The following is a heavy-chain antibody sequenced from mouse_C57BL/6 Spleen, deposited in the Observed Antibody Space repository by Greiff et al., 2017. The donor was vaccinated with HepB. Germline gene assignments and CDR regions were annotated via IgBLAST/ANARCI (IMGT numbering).Heavy chain of an antibody. CDR2: IYPGSGST. CDR1: GYTFTSYW. J-gene: IGHJ2*01. Sequence: VQLQQSGAELVKPGASVKMSCKASGYTFTSYWITWVKQRPGQGLEWIGDIYPGSGSTNYNEKFKSKATLTVDTSSSTAYMQLSSLTSEDAAVYYCARGGDYFDYWGQGTTLTVSS. V-gene: IGHV1-55*01. CDR3: ARGGDYFDY.